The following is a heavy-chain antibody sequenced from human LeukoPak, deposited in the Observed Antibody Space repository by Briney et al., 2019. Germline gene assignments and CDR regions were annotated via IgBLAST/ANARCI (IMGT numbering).Heavy chain of an antibody. J-gene: IGHJ4*02. D-gene: IGHD2-21*02. CDR1: GFTFSYYG. V-gene: IGHV3-30*18. Sequence: GGSLRLSCTASGFTFSYYGMHWVRQAPGKGLEWVAVISYDGSYKYYADSVKGRFTISRDNSKNTLHLQMNSLRDEDTAVYYCAKSSCYGDCYSGYWGQGTLVTVSS. CDR3: AKSSCYGDCYSGY. CDR2: ISYDGSYK.